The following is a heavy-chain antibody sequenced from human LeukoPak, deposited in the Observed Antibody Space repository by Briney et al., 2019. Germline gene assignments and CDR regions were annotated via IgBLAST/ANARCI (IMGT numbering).Heavy chain of an antibody. CDR2: IYYSGST. CDR3: ARDLALWSGYYSDAFDI. Sequence: SETLSLTCSVSGGSLNNYYWSWIRQPPGKGLEWIGYIYYSGSTDYNPSLKSRVTISVDTSKNQFSLKVSSVTAADTAVYYCARDLALWSGYYSDAFDIWGQGTMVTVSS. V-gene: IGHV4-59*12. CDR1: GGSLNNYY. D-gene: IGHD3-3*01. J-gene: IGHJ3*02.